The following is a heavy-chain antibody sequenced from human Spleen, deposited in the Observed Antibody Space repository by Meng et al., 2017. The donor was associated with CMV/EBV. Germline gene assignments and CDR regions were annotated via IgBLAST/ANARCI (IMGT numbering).Heavy chain of an antibody. Sequence: CGVNGDTFSGYFWSWIRQPPGKGLEWLGEINHSGTTTFNPSLKGRVSASTDRSKKQFALKLTSVTAADTAVYYCARGHSSNYRFFDYWGQGVLVTVSS. D-gene: IGHD2-2*01. CDR1: GDTFSGYF. CDR2: INHSGTT. J-gene: IGHJ4*02. V-gene: IGHV4-34*01. CDR3: ARGHSSNYRFFDY.